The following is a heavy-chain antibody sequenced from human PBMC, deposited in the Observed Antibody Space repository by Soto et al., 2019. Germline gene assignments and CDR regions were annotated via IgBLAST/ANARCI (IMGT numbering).Heavy chain of an antibody. CDR2: IRSKANSYAT. V-gene: IGHV3-73*02. CDR3: TSFEELRPMKYGMDV. D-gene: IGHD1-7*01. J-gene: IGHJ6*02. CDR1: GFTFSGSA. Sequence: EVQLVESGGGLVQPGGSLKLSCAASGFTFSGSAMHWVRQASGKGLEWVGRIRSKANSYATAYAASVKGRFTISRDDSKNPAYLQMNSLKNEDTAVYYCTSFEELRPMKYGMDVWGQGTTVTVSS.